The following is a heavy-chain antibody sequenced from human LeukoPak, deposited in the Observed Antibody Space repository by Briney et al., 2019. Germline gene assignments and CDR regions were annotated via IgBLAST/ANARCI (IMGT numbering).Heavy chain of an antibody. J-gene: IGHJ4*02. V-gene: IGHV4-4*09. CDR2: IYTSGGT. D-gene: IGHD6-6*01. CDR3: ARLSTSPDRYYLDY. Sequence: SDTLSLTCTVSGDSISSYYWSWIRQPPGKGLEWIGYIYTSGGTNYIPSLKGRVTISIDTSKNQFSLKLSSVTAADSAVYYCARLSTSPDRYYLDYWGQGTLVTVSS. CDR1: GDSISSYY.